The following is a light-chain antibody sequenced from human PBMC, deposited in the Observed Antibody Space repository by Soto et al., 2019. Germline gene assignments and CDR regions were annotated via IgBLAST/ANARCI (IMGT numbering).Light chain of an antibody. J-gene: IGKJ5*01. Sequence: DIQLTQAPSFLSASAGDTVTITCRASQDIRSYLAWYQQKAGRAPKLLIYAASTLQSEVPSRFSGSGSGTEFTLTISSLQPEDFATYYCQQLNSFPITSGQGTRLEI. CDR3: QQLNSFPIT. CDR1: QDIRSY. V-gene: IGKV1-9*01. CDR2: AAS.